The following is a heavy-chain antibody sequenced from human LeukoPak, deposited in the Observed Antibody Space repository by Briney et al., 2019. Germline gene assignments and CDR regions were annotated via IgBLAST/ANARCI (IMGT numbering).Heavy chain of an antibody. D-gene: IGHD3-10*01. Sequence: PGGSLRLSCAASGFTFSSYAMSWVRQAPGKGLEWVSAISGSGGSTYYADSVKGRFTISRDNSKNTLYLQMNSLRAEDTAVYYCAKDPGLLWFGELGWDYWGQGTLVTVSS. CDR1: GFTFSSYA. J-gene: IGHJ4*02. CDR3: AKDPGLLWFGELGWDY. V-gene: IGHV3-23*01. CDR2: ISGSGGST.